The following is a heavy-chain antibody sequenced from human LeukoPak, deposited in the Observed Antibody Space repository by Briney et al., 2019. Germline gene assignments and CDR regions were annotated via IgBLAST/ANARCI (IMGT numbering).Heavy chain of an antibody. CDR3: ARDSDCSSTSCYGGMDV. D-gene: IGHD2-2*01. Sequence: GRSLRLSCAASGFTFSSYGMHWVRQAPGKGLEWVAVIWYDGSNKYYADSVKGRFTISRDNSKNTLYLQMNSLRAEDTAVYYCARDSDCSSTSCYGGMDVWGKGTRSPSPQ. CDR1: GFTFSSYG. V-gene: IGHV3-33*01. J-gene: IGHJ6*04. CDR2: IWYDGSNK.